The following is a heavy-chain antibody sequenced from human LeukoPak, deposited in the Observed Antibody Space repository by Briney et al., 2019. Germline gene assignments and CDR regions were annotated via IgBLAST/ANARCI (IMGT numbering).Heavy chain of an antibody. CDR2: ISAYNGNT. V-gene: IGHV1-18*04. J-gene: IGHJ6*04. CDR3: ARVRYYDYVWGRYPYGMDV. D-gene: IGHD3-16*02. Sequence: GASVKVSCKASGYTFTSYGISCVRQAPGQGLEWMGWISAYNGNTNYAQKLQGRVTMTTDTSTSTAYMELRSLRSDDTAVYYCARVRYYDYVWGRYPYGMDVWGKGTTVTVYS. CDR1: GYTFTSYG.